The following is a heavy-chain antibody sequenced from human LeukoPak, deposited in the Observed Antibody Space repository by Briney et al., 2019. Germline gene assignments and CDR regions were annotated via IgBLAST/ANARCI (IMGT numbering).Heavy chain of an antibody. CDR3: AKDGQAFNSNWDYFDS. V-gene: IGHV3-23*01. J-gene: IGHJ4*02. Sequence: GESLRLSCVASGFTFSTFAMSWVRQAPGKGLEWVSSIGNTGTYYADSVKGRFTISRDNSKNTIYLHMNYLRAEDTARYYCAKDGQAFNSNWDYFDSWGQGTLVTVSS. CDR2: IGNTGT. D-gene: IGHD7-27*01. CDR1: GFTFSTFA.